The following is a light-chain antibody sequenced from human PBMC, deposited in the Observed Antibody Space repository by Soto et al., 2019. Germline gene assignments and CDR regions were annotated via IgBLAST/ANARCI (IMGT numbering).Light chain of an antibody. CDR1: SSDVGSYNR. Sequence: SALTQPPSVSGSPGQSVTISCTGTSSDVGSYNRVSWYRQPPGTAPKLMIYETSKRPSGVSDRFSGSKSGNTASLTISGLQAEDEADYYCFSFTSTNTHVFGSGTKVTVL. CDR2: ETS. J-gene: IGLJ1*01. CDR3: FSFTSTNTHV. V-gene: IGLV2-18*02.